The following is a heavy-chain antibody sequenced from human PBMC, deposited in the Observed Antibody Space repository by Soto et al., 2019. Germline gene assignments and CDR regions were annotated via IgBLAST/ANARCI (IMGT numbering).Heavy chain of an antibody. V-gene: IGHV3-21*01. CDR1: GFTFSSYS. J-gene: IGHJ3*02. D-gene: IGHD2-15*01. CDR3: ARVSLGYCSGGSCYDDAFDI. CDR2: ISSSSSYI. Sequence: GGSLRLSCAASGFTFSSYSMNWVRQAPGKGLEWVSSISSSSSYIYYADSVKGRFTISRDNAKNSLSLQMNSLRAEDTAVYYYARVSLGYCSGGSCYDDAFDIWGQGTMVTVSS.